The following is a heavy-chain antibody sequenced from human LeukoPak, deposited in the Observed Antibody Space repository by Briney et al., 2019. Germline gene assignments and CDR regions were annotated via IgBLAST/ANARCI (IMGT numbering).Heavy chain of an antibody. D-gene: IGHD3-3*01. CDR3: AKKIFGSGIFGVVIILGYYGMDV. CDR1: GFTFSSYA. V-gene: IGHV3-23*01. Sequence: PGGSLRLSCAASGFTFSSYAMSWVRQAPGKGLEWVSAISGSGGSTYYADSVKGRFTISRDNSKNTLYLQMNSLRAEDTAVYYCAKKIFGSGIFGVVIILGYYGMDVWGQGTTVTVSS. CDR2: ISGSGGST. J-gene: IGHJ6*02.